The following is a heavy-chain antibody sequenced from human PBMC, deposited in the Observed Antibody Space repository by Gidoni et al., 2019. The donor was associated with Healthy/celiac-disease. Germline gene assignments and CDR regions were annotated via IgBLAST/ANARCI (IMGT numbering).Heavy chain of an antibody. CDR2: ISSSSSYI. Sequence: EVQLVESGGGLVKPGGSLRLSCAASGFTFSSYSMNWVRQAPGKGLEWVSSISSSSSYIYYADSVKGRVTISRDNAKNSLYLQMNSLRAEDTAVYYCARDGCSGGSCLDYWGQGTLVTVSS. J-gene: IGHJ4*02. CDR3: ARDGCSGGSCLDY. D-gene: IGHD2-15*01. CDR1: GFTFSSYS. V-gene: IGHV3-21*01.